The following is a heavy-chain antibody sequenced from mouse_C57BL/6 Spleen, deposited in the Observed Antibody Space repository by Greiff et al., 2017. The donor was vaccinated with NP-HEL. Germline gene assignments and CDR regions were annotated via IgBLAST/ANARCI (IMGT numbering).Heavy chain of an antibody. V-gene: IGHV1-52*01. CDR3: ASYGSRQDYAMDY. J-gene: IGHJ4*01. Sequence: QVHVKQSGAELVRPGSSVKLSCKASGYTFTSYWMHWVKQRPIQGLEWIGNIDPSDSETHYNQKFKDKATLTVDKSSSTAYMQLSSLTSEDSAVYYCASYGSRQDYAMDYWGQGTSVTVSS. D-gene: IGHD1-1*01. CDR1: GYTFTSYW. CDR2: IDPSDSET.